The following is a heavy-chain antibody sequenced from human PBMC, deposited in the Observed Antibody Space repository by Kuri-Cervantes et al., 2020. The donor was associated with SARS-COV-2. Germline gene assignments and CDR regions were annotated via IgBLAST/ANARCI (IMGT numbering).Heavy chain of an antibody. CDR1: GFTFSTYW. D-gene: IGHD3-3*01. V-gene: IGHV3-7*01. CDR3: AKDLVSGITIFVVVIAAAAFDI. J-gene: IGHJ3*02. Sequence: GGSLRLSCEASGFTFSTYWMNWVRQAPGKGLEWVANINQDYSEKYYVDSVKGRFTISRDNAKNSLFLQMNSLRAEDTAVYYCAKDLVSGITIFVVVIAAAAFDIWGQGTMVTVSS. CDR2: INQDYSEK.